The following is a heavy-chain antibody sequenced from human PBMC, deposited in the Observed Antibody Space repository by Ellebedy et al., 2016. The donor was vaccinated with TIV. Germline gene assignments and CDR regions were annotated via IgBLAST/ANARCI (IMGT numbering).Heavy chain of an antibody. V-gene: IGHV3-53*01. D-gene: IGHD4-23*01. CDR2: IYSDGST. J-gene: IGHJ6*02. CDR1: GFTVKSSY. CDR3: ARAHDYGGNYGLDV. Sequence: GESLKISCAASGFTVKSSYMNWVRQAPGRGLEWVSVIYSDGSTRYADSVKGRFTISRDNSNNTLYLQMNSLRAEDTAVYYCARAHDYGGNYGLDVWGQGTTVTVSS.